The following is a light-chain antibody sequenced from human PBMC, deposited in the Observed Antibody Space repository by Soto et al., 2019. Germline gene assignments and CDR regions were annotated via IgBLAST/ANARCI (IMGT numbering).Light chain of an antibody. CDR3: SHYGRSHPSLP. CDR1: HCVGSSY. Sequence: ETVLTPSPGPLSLSPGERATLSCRASHCVGSSYSAWYQQRPGQAPRLLIYDASTRATGIPDRFNVSGSGTDVTLTISILEPDDFAVFYCSHYGRSHPSLPFRQGTSVEIK. V-gene: IGKV3-20*01. J-gene: IGKJ1*01. CDR2: DAS.